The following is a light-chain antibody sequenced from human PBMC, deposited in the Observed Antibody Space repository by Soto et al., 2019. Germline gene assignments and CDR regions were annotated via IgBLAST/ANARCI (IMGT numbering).Light chain of an antibody. CDR1: SSDIGGYNY. J-gene: IGLJ2*01. V-gene: IGLV2-8*01. CDR2: EVS. Sequence: QSALPQPPSASGSPGQSVTISCTGTSSDIGGYNYVSWYQQYPGKAPKLMICEVSQRPSGVPDRFSGSKSGNTASLTVSGLQAEDEADYYCSSYAGSSNFVVFGGGTKVTVL. CDR3: SSYAGSSNFVV.